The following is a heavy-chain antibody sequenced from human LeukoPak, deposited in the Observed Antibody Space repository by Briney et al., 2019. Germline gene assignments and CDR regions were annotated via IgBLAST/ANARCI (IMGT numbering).Heavy chain of an antibody. J-gene: IGHJ4*02. V-gene: IGHV4-34*01. CDR3: ARRLWFGDYPHRYYFDY. CDR2: INHSGST. Sequence: PSETLSLTCAVYGGSFSGYYWSWIRQPPGKGLEWIGEINHSGSTNYNPSLKSRVTISVDTSKNQFSLKLSSVTAADTAVYYCARRLWFGDYPHRYYFDYWGQGTLVTVSS. D-gene: IGHD3-10*01. CDR1: GGSFSGYY.